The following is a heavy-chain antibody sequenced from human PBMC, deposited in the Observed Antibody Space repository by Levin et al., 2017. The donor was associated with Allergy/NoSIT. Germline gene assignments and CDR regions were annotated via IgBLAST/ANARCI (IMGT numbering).Heavy chain of an antibody. J-gene: IGHJ3*02. V-gene: IGHV3-9*01. CDR3: AKDGDSRSSGEAFGI. CDR2: ISWNSGSI. Sequence: HAGGSLRLSCAASGFTFDDYAMHWVRQAPGKGLEWVSGISWNSGSIDYADSMKGRFTISRDNAKNSLYLQMNSLRAEDTALYYCAKDGDSRSSGEAFGIWGQGTMVTVSS. CDR1: GFTFDDYA. D-gene: IGHD6-6*01.